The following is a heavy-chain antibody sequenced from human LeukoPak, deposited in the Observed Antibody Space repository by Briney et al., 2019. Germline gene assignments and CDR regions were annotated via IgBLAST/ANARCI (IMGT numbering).Heavy chain of an antibody. CDR2: MNPNSGNT. V-gene: IGHV1-8*03. Sequence: GASVKVSCKASGYTFTSYDINWVRQATGQGLEWMGWMNPNSGNTGYAQKFQGRVTITRNTSISTAYMELSSLRSEDTAVYYCARPAAAGSYNWFDPWGQGTLVTVSS. CDR1: GYTFTSYD. J-gene: IGHJ5*02. D-gene: IGHD6-13*01. CDR3: ARPAAAGSYNWFDP.